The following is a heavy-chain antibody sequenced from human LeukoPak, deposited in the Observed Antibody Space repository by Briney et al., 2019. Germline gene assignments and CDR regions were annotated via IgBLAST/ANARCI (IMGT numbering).Heavy chain of an antibody. CDR3: ARTGFGGGSYGYFDL. Sequence: SETLSLTCAVSGGSISSGGYSWSWIRQAPGKGLEWIGYIFYSGSTNYNPSLKSRATISVDTSKNQVFLKLNPVTAMDTAMYYCARTGFGGGSYGYFDLWGRGTLVTVSS. J-gene: IGHJ2*01. V-gene: IGHV4-61*08. CDR1: GGSISSGGYS. CDR2: IFYSGST. D-gene: IGHD3-9*01.